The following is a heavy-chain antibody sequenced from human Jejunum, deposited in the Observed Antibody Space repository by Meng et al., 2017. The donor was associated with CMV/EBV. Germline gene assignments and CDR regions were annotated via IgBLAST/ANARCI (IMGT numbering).Heavy chain of an antibody. CDR3: ASRPGAIFGVVIIPNFDY. J-gene: IGHJ4*02. CDR1: FTRND. D-gene: IGHD3-3*01. CDR2: ISGNSGST. Sequence: FTRNDMTWVRQAPGKGRECVSDISGNSGSTYYADSVKGRFSISRDNSKNTVYLQMNSLRAEDTAVYYCASRPGAIFGVVIIPNFDYWGQGTLVTVSS. V-gene: IGHV3-23*01.